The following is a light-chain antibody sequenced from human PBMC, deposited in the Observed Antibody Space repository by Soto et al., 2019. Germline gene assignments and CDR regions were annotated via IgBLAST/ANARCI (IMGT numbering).Light chain of an antibody. CDR1: SSDGCGYNY. V-gene: IGLV2-14*01. CDR3: SSYTSSSNPYV. J-gene: IGLJ1*01. CDR2: DVS. Sequence: QSAPAQPSSRSGAPWQSIPLSRPGTSSDGCGYNYVSWYQQHTGKAPKLMIYDVSNRPSGVSNRFSGSKSGNTASLNISGIQAEDEADYYCSSYTSSSNPYVFGNGTKVTVL.